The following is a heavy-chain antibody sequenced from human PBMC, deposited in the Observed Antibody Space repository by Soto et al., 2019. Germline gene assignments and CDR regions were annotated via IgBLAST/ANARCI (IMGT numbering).Heavy chain of an antibody. V-gene: IGHV3-33*01. J-gene: IGHJ6*02. CDR2: IWYDGSNK. CDR3: ARDTYYYDSSGYYFSYYYYGMDV. Sequence: QVQLVESGGGVVQPGRSLRLSCAASGFTFSSYGMHWVRQAPGKGLEWVAVIWYDGSNKYYVDSVKGRFTISRDNSKNTLYLQMNSLRAEDTAVYYCARDTYYYDSSGYYFSYYYYGMDVWGQGTTVTVSS. D-gene: IGHD3-22*01. CDR1: GFTFSSYG.